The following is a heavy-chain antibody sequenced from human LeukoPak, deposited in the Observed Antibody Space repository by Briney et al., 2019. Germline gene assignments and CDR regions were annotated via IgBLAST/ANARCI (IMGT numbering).Heavy chain of an antibody. CDR1: GGSISSYY. CDR2: IYYSGST. D-gene: IGHD5-12*01. J-gene: IGHJ4*02. Sequence: PSETLSLTCTVSGGSISSYYWSWIRQPPGKGLEWIGYIYYSGSTNYNPSLKSRVTISVDTSKSQFSLKLSSVTAADTAVYYCARWSGYDGRYYFDYWGQGTLVTVSS. V-gene: IGHV4-59*01. CDR3: ARWSGYDGRYYFDY.